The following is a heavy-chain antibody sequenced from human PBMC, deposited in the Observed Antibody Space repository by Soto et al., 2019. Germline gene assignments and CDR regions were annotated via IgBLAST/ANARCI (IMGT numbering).Heavy chain of an antibody. CDR2: INHSGST. V-gene: IGHV4-34*01. Sequence: PSETLSLTCAVYGGSFSGYYWSWIRQPPGKGLEWIGEINHSGSTNYNPSLKSRVTISVDTSKNQFSLKLSSVTAADTAVYYCGIYYYDSSGYYSENAFDIWGQGTMVTVS. J-gene: IGHJ3*02. CDR1: GGSFSGYY. CDR3: GIYYYDSSGYYSENAFDI. D-gene: IGHD3-22*01.